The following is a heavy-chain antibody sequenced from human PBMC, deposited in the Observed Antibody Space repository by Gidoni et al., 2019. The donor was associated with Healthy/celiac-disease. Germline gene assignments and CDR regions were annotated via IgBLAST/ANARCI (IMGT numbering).Heavy chain of an antibody. CDR1: GFTFRSYG. CDR3: AKTRVPYYDILTGFDY. Sequence: QVQLVESGGGVVQPGRSMSLSGAASGFTFRSYGMHCVRQAPGKGLEWVAVISYDGSNKDYADSVNCRFTSSSDNSKNTLYLQMNSLRAEDTAVYYCAKTRVPYYDILTGFDYWGQGTLVTVSS. V-gene: IGHV3-30*18. D-gene: IGHD3-9*01. CDR2: ISYDGSNK. J-gene: IGHJ4*02.